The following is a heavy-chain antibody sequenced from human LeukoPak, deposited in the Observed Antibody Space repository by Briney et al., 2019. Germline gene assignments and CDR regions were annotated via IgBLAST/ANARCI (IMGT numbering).Heavy chain of an antibody. CDR2: ISGSGGST. J-gene: IGHJ6*02. CDR3: AREGHYDYVWGSYRYGMDV. Sequence: GGSLRLSCAASGFTFSSYAMSWVRQAPGKGLEWVSTISGSGGSTYYADSVKGRFTISRDNAKNSLYLQMNSLRAEDTALYYCAREGHYDYVWGSYRYGMDVWGQGTTVTVSS. D-gene: IGHD3-16*02. V-gene: IGHV3-23*01. CDR1: GFTFSSYA.